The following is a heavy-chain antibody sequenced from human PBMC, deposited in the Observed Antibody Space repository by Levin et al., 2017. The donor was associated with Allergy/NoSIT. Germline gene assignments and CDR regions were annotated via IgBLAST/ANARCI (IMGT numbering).Heavy chain of an antibody. D-gene: IGHD6-19*01. CDR3: ARLGQWLAFDY. CDR2: INHSGST. V-gene: IGHV4-34*01. J-gene: IGHJ4*02. Sequence: SETLSLTCAVYGGSFSGYYWSWIRQPPGKGLEWIGEINHSGSTNYNPSLKSRVTISVDTSKNQFSLKLSSVTAADTAVYYCARLGQWLAFDYWGQGTLVTVSS. CDR1: GGSFSGYY.